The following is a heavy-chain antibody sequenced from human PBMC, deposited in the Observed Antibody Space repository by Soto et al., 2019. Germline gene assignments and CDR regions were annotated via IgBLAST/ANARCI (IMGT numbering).Heavy chain of an antibody. CDR2: INAYNGNT. J-gene: IGHJ4*02. V-gene: IGHV1-18*01. D-gene: IGHD5-18*01. CDR1: GNTVPNYA. Sequence: GASVKVSCKASGNTVPNYAIHWVRQAPGQGLEWMGWINAYNGNTNYAQKLQGRVTMATDTSTSTAYMELRSLRSDDTAVYYCARDVGYGLIDYWGQGTLVTVSS. CDR3: ARDVGYGLIDY.